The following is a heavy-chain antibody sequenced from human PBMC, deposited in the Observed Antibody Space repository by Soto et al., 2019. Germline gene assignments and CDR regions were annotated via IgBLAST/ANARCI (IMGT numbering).Heavy chain of an antibody. J-gene: IGHJ3*02. CDR2: ISYDGSNK. Sequence: GGSLRLSCSASGFTFSSYGMHWVRQAPGKGLEWVAVISYDGSNKYYADSVKGRFTISGDNSKNTLYLQMNSLRAEDTAVYYCAKGLHYYDSSGYYYYAFDIWGQGTMVTVSS. D-gene: IGHD3-22*01. V-gene: IGHV3-30*18. CDR3: AKGLHYYDSSGYYYYAFDI. CDR1: GFTFSSYG.